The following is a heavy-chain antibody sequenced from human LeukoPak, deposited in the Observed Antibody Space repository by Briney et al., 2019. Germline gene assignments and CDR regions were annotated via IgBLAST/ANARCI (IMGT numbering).Heavy chain of an antibody. J-gene: IGHJ4*02. CDR3: AKDAAYYYEMGELDY. D-gene: IGHD3-22*01. V-gene: IGHV3-64*01. CDR2: ISSNGGST. CDR1: GFTFSSYA. Sequence: GGSLRLSCAASGFTFSSYAMHWVRQAPGKGLEYVSAISSNGGSTYYANSVKGRFTISRDNSKNTLYLQMNSLRAEDTAVYYCAKDAAYYYEMGELDYWGQGTLVTVSS.